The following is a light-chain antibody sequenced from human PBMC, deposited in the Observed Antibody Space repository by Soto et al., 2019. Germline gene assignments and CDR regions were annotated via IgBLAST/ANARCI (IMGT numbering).Light chain of an antibody. J-gene: IGKJ4*01. Sequence: EIVMTQSPSTFSLSPLERSTLSCRASQSISRNLAWYQQKPGQAPRLLIYAASTRATGLPARFSGSGSGTEFTLTISSVQPDDFATYYCQQYKSYPLTFGGGTKVDI. CDR2: AAS. CDR3: QQYKSYPLT. V-gene: IGKV3-15*01. CDR1: QSISRN.